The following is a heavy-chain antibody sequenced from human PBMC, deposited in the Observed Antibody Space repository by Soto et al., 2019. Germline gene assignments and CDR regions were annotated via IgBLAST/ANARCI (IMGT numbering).Heavy chain of an antibody. CDR3: SRSVVPAAAIYYYYGMDV. J-gene: IGHJ6*02. CDR1: GGSISSGGYY. CDR2: IYYSGST. Sequence: SETLSLTCTVSGGSISSGGYYWSWIRQHPGKGLEWTGYIYYSGSTYYNPSLKSRVTISVDTSKNQFSLKLSSVTAADTAVYYCSRSVVPAAAIYYYYGMDVWGQGTTVTVSS. D-gene: IGHD2-2*01. V-gene: IGHV4-31*03.